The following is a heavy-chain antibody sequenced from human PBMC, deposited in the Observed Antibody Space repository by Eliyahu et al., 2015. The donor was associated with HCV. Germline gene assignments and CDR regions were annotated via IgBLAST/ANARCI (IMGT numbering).Heavy chain of an antibody. Sequence: EVQLVESGGGLVQPGGSLRLSCAASGFTFSSYAMSWVRQVPGKGLEWVSGISGSGGSTNYADSVKGRFTISRDNSKNTLYLQMNSLRVEDTAVYYCAKVRVFDWFRGAFDIWGQGTMVTVSS. V-gene: IGHV3-23*04. CDR1: GFTFSSYA. D-gene: IGHD3-9*01. J-gene: IGHJ3*02. CDR2: ISGSGGST. CDR3: AKVRVFDWFRGAFDI.